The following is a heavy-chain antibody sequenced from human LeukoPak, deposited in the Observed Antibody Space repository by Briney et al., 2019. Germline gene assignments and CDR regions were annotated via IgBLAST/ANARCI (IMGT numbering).Heavy chain of an antibody. Sequence: PGGSLRLSCAASGFTFSSYSMNWVRQAPGKGLEWVSSISSSSYIYYADSVKGRFTISRDNAKNSLYLQMNSLRAEDTAVYYCARSCIAAPRGMDVWGQGTRSPSP. J-gene: IGHJ6*02. V-gene: IGHV3-21*01. CDR2: ISSSSYI. D-gene: IGHD6-13*01. CDR1: GFTFSSYS. CDR3: ARSCIAAPRGMDV.